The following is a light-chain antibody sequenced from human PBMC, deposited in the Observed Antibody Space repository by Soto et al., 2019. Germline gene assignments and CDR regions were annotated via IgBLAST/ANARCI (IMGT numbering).Light chain of an antibody. Sequence: DIQMTQSPSSLSASVGDRVTITCRASQSISSYLNWYHQKPGKAPKLLIYSASSLHSGVKLRFSGSGSGTDFTLTISSLQPEDFTTYYCQQSYSTPWTLDQGTNVEI. CDR3: QQSYSTPWT. V-gene: IGKV1-39*01. J-gene: IGKJ1*01. CDR1: QSISSY. CDR2: SAS.